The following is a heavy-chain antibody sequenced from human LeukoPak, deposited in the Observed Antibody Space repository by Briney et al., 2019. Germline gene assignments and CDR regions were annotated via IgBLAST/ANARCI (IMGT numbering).Heavy chain of an antibody. D-gene: IGHD3-22*01. CDR3: ARHDSSGYSLDY. J-gene: IGHJ4*02. Sequence: SETLSLTCTVSGDSINSLDLWSWVRQPLGKGLEWIGEMYLSGTTHSNPSVKSRVTISVDTSKNQFYLKLSSVTAADTAVYYCARHDSSGYSLDYWGQGTLVTVSS. CDR1: GDSINSLDL. CDR2: MYLSGTT. V-gene: IGHV4-4*02.